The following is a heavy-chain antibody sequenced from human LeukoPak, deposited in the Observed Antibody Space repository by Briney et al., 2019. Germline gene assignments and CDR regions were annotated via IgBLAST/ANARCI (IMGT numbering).Heavy chain of an antibody. J-gene: IGHJ4*02. CDR1: GFTFSSYG. Sequence: GGSLRLSCAASGFTFSSYGMSWARQAPGKGLEWVSAISGSGGSTYYADSVKGRFTISRDNSKNTLYLQMNSLRAEDTAVYYCASPRYCSGGSCYGAYYWGQGTLVTVSS. CDR2: ISGSGGST. D-gene: IGHD2-15*01. V-gene: IGHV3-23*01. CDR3: ASPRYCSGGSCYGAYY.